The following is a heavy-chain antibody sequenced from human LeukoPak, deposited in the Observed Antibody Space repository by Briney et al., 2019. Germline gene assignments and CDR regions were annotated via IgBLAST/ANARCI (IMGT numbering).Heavy chain of an antibody. CDR1: GFTLSTYW. CDR2: INSGGSST. Sequence: GGSLRLSCAASGFTLSTYWMHWVRQGPGKGLVWVSCINSGGSSTTYADSVKGLFTISRDNAKNTLYLQMNTLRVEDTAVYYCARGSWSAADTNIDYWGQGTLVTVSS. J-gene: IGHJ4*02. CDR3: ARGSWSAADTNIDY. D-gene: IGHD6-13*01. V-gene: IGHV3-74*01.